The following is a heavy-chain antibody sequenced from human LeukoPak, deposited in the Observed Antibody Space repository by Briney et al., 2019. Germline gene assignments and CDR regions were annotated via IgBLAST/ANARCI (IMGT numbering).Heavy chain of an antibody. J-gene: IGHJ6*02. CDR1: GFTFSSYE. V-gene: IGHV3-48*03. Sequence: GGSLRLSCAASGFTFSSYEMNWVRQAPGKGLEWVSYISSSGSTIYYADSVKGRFTISRDNAKNSLYLQMNSLRAEDTAVYYCARIRCSSSGMDVWGQGTTVTVSS. CDR2: ISSSGSTI. CDR3: ARIRCSSSGMDV. D-gene: IGHD6-6*01.